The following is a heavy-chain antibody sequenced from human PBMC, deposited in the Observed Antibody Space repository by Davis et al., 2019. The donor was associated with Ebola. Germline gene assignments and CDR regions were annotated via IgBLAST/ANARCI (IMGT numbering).Heavy chain of an antibody. J-gene: IGHJ6*02. CDR2: IKQDGSEK. CDR3: ATFTPLYGMDV. Sequence: GGSLRLSCAASGFTFSSYSMNWVRQAPGKGLEWVANIKQDGSEKFYVDSVKGRFTLSRDNAKNSLYLQMNSLRAEDTAVYYCATFTPLYGMDVWGQGTTVTVSS. V-gene: IGHV3-7*03. CDR1: GFTFSSYS.